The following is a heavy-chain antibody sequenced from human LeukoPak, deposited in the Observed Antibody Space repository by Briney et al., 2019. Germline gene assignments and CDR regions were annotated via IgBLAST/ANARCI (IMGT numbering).Heavy chain of an antibody. CDR2: INPNSGDT. D-gene: IGHD4-23*01. V-gene: IGHV1-2*02. CDR1: GYAFTGYY. CDR3: ARDYGGNSEVPPYNWFDP. J-gene: IGHJ5*02. Sequence: EASVKVSCKASGYAFTGYYMHWVRQAPGQGLEWMGWINPNSGDTNYAQKFQGRVAMTRDTSISTAYMELSRLRSDDTAVYYCARDYGGNSEVPPYNWFDPWGQGTLVTVSS.